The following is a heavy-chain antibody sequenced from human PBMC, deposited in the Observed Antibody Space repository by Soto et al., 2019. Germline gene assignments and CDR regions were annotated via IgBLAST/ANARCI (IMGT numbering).Heavy chain of an antibody. Sequence: QVQLGQSGAEVKKPGASVKISCKASGYTFTRYTMNWVRQAPGQRLEWMGWINPDNGNTKSSQKFQDRVIITRDTSASTAYMDLSSLRSEDTAVYYCARGIATGQLAPWGQGTLVTVSS. CDR2: INPDNGNT. D-gene: IGHD2-15*01. CDR1: GYTFTRYT. V-gene: IGHV1-3*01. CDR3: ARGIATGQLAP. J-gene: IGHJ5*02.